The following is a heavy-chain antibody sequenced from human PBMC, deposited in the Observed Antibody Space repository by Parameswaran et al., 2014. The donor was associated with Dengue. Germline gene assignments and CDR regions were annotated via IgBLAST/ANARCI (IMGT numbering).Heavy chain of an antibody. CDR3: ARDRGLSY. J-gene: IGHJ4*02. Sequence: RWIRQPPGKGLEWVANIKQDGSEKYYVDSVKGRFTISRDNAKNSLYLQMNSLRAEDTAVYYCARDRGLSYWGQGTLVTVSS. V-gene: IGHV3-7*03. CDR2: IKQDGSEK. D-gene: IGHD3-10*01.